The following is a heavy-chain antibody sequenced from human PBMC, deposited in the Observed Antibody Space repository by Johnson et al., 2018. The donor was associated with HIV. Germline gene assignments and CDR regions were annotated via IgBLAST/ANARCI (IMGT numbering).Heavy chain of an antibody. CDR2: IRYDGSNK. J-gene: IGHJ3*02. D-gene: IGHD1-7*01. V-gene: IGHV3-30*02. CDR1: GFTFSNYA. CDR3: AKGRSGTTASIDAFDI. Sequence: QVQLVESGGGVVQPGGSLRLSCAASGFTFSNYAMHLVRQAPGKGLEWVAFIRYDGSNKYYADSVKGRFTISRDNSKNTLYLQMKSLRAEDTAVYYCAKGRSGTTASIDAFDIWGQGTMVTVSS.